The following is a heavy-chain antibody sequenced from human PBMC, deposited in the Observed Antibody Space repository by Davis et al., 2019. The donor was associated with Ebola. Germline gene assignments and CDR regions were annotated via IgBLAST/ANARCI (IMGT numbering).Heavy chain of an antibody. CDR2: IYPGDSDT. V-gene: IGHV5-51*01. CDR1: GYSFTSYW. J-gene: IGHJ5*02. Sequence: GESLKISCKGSGYSFTSYWIGWVRQMPGKGLEWMGIIYPGDSDTRYSPSFQGQVTISADKSISTAYLQWSSLKASDTAMYYCATNWGGKDFWRGSGWFDPWGQGTLVTVSS. CDR3: ATNWGGKDFWRGSGWFDP. D-gene: IGHD3-3*01.